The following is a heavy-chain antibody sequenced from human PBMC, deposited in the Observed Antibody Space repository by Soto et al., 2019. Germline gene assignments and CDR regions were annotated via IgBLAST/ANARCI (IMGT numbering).Heavy chain of an antibody. CDR3: ARNRYGGYDFDF. Sequence: QVQLQESGPGLVKPSGTLSLTCAVSSGSITSSNWRSWVRQPPGKGLEWIGEVSHSGSTKYIPALKSRVTISVDKSRNKFSLRRHSVTAADTTVYDCARNRYGGYDFDFWGQGTLVTVSS. V-gene: IGHV4-4*02. D-gene: IGHD5-12*01. J-gene: IGHJ4*02. CDR2: VSHSGST. CDR1: SGSITSSNW.